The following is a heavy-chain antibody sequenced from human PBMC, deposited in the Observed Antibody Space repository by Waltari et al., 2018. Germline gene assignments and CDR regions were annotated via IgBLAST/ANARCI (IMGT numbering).Heavy chain of an antibody. V-gene: IGHV3-30-3*01. J-gene: IGHJ6*02. D-gene: IGHD3-16*01. CDR3: ARDWGSGHYVGYGMDV. Sequence: QVQLVESGGGVVQPGRSLRLSVAASGFTFSCYAMHWVRQAPGKGMGWVAVISYDGSNKYYADSVKGRFTISRDNSKNTLYLQMNSLRAEDTAVYYCARDWGSGHYVGYGMDVWGQGTTVTVSS. CDR2: ISYDGSNK. CDR1: GFTFSCYA.